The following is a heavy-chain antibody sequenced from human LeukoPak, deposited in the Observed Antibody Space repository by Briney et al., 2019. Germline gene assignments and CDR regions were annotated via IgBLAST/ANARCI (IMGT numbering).Heavy chain of an antibody. CDR1: GFTFSSYW. J-gene: IGHJ4*02. CDR2: IHYSGST. Sequence: PGGSLRLSCAASGFTFSSYWMSWVRQPPAQGLEWIGYIHYSGSTNYNPSLRSRVTISVDTSKNQFSLKLSSVTAADTAVYYCARGVVTAYFDYWGQGTLVTVSS. D-gene: IGHD2-21*02. CDR3: ARGVVTAYFDY. V-gene: IGHV4-59*01.